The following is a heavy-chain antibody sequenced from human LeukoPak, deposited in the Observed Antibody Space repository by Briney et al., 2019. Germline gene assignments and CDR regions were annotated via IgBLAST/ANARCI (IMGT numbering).Heavy chain of an antibody. D-gene: IGHD4-23*01. J-gene: IGHJ2*01. V-gene: IGHV1-69*05. CDR1: GGTFSSYA. Sequence: SVKVSCKASGGTFSSYAISWVRQAPGQGLEWMGGIIPIFGTANYAQKFQGRVTITTDGSTSTAYMELSSLRSEDTAVYYCARTPQDYGGNPPDLWGRGTLVTVSS. CDR3: ARTPQDYGGNPPDL. CDR2: IIPIFGTA.